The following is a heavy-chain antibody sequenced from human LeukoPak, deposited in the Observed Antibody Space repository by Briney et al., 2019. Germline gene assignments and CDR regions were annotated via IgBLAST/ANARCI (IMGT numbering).Heavy chain of an antibody. J-gene: IGHJ4*02. CDR2: ISDSGGST. CDR3: AKDRAYDYTPVGY. V-gene: IGHV3-23*01. CDR1: RFTFSGYV. D-gene: IGHD3-16*01. Sequence: GGSLRLSCAASRFTFSGYVMTWVRQAPGKGLEWVSSISDSGGSTYYADSVKGRFTISRDNSKNTLYLQMSSLRAEDTAVYYCAKDRAYDYTPVGYWGQGTLVTVSS.